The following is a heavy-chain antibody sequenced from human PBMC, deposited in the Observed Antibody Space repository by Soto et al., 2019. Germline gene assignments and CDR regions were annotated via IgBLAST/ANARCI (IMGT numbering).Heavy chain of an antibody. CDR2: IKQDGSDK. CDR1: GFTFSSYW. J-gene: IGHJ4*02. Sequence: PGWSLRLSCAASGFTFSSYWMSWVRQAPGKGLEWVANIKQDGSDKYYVDSVKGRFTISRDNAKNSLYLQMNSLRAEDTAVYYCARYIAVAGTRYYFDYWGQGTLVTVSS. CDR3: ARYIAVAGTRYYFDY. D-gene: IGHD6-19*01. V-gene: IGHV3-7*01.